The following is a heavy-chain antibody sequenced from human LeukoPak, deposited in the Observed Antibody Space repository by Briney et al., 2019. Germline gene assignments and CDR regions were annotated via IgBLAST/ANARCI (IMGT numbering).Heavy chain of an antibody. D-gene: IGHD6-19*01. CDR2: INHSGST. CDR3: ASRPPKYSSGWYWGDY. CDR1: GGSFSGYY. V-gene: IGHV4-34*01. Sequence: SETLSLTCAVYGGSFSGYYWGWIRQPPGKGLEWIGEINHSGSTNYNPSLTSRVTISVDTSKNQFSLKLSSVTAADTAVYYCASRPPKYSSGWYWGDYWGQGTLVTVSS. J-gene: IGHJ4*02.